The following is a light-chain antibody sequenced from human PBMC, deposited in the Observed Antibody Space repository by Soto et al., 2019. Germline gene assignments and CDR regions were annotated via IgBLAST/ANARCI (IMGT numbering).Light chain of an antibody. Sequence: DIQMTQSPSSLSASVGDRVTITCRASQSITGYLNWYQQKPGKVPKLLIYAASTLQSGVQSRFSGSGSGTDFTLTLSSLQAEDSANYYCQQSFIAPWTFGQGTKVEIK. V-gene: IGKV1-39*01. CDR3: QQSFIAPWT. CDR1: QSITGY. J-gene: IGKJ1*01. CDR2: AAS.